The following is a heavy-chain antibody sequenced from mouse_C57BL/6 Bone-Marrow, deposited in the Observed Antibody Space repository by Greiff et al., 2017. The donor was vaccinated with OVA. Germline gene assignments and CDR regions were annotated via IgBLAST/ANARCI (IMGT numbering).Heavy chain of an antibody. D-gene: IGHD6-5*01. J-gene: IGHJ3*01. V-gene: IGHV10-1*01. CDR3: VTLCHWFAY. Sequence: EVQLQESGGGLVQPKGSLKLSCAASGFSFNTYAMNWVRQAPGKGLEWVARIRSKSNNYATYYADSVKDRFTISRDDSESMLYLQMNNLKTEDTAMYYCVTLCHWFAYWGQGTLVTVSA. CDR1: GFSFNTYA. CDR2: IRSKSNNYAT.